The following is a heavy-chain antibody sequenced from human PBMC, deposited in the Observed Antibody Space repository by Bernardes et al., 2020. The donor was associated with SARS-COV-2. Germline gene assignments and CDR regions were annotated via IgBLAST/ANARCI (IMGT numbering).Heavy chain of an antibody. D-gene: IGHD3-22*01. CDR3: ARDGGIYQYQRSGYSFDY. J-gene: IGHJ4*02. CDR1: GFTGSYNY. V-gene: IGHV3-66*02. CDR2: VFSGGSA. Sequence: GGSLRLSCAASGFTGSYNYMAWVRHAPGKGLEWVSVVFSGGSANYGDSVRGRFTISRDSSNNMVFLQMDNLRPEDTAVYYCARDGGIYQYQRSGYSFDYWGQGTLVTVSS.